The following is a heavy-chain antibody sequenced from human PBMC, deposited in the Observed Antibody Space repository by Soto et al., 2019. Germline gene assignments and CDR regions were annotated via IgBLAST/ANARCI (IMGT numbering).Heavy chain of an antibody. J-gene: IGHJ4*02. D-gene: IGHD3-10*01. CDR1: GGSISSGGYY. CDR2: IYYSGST. Sequence: PSETLALTCTVSGGSISSGGYYLSWLRQPPGKGLEWIGYIYYSGSTNYNPSLKSRVTISVDTSKNQFSLKLSSVTAADTAVYYCARAPRGNYGYPSYFDYWGQGTLVTVSS. V-gene: IGHV4-61*08. CDR3: ARAPRGNYGYPSYFDY.